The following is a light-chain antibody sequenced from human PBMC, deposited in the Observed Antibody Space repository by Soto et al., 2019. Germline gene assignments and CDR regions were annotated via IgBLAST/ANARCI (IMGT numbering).Light chain of an antibody. J-gene: IGKJ2*01. CDR2: GAS. CDR1: QSVSSRN. Sequence: EIVLTQSPGTVSLSPGERATLSCRASQSVSSRNLAWYRQKPGEAPSLLIFGASNRATGIPGRFSGSRAGADFTLTISRLEHEDCAVYYCLRYGDSPPAYTFGQGTKLEIK. V-gene: IGKV3-20*01. CDR3: LRYGDSPPAYT.